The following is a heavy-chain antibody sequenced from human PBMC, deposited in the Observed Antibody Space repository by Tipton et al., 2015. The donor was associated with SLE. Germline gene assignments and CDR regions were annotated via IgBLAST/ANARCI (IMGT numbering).Heavy chain of an antibody. D-gene: IGHD6-6*01. CDR2: IYYSGST. J-gene: IGHJ3*02. V-gene: IGHV4-39*07. CDR1: GGSISSSSYY. CDR3: AREGGYSSSSDAFDI. Sequence: TLSLTCTVSGGSISSSSYYWGWIRQPPGKGLEWIGSIYYSGSTYYNPSLKSRVTISVDTSKNQSSLKLSSVTAADTAVYYCAREGGYSSSSDAFDIWGQGPMVTVSS.